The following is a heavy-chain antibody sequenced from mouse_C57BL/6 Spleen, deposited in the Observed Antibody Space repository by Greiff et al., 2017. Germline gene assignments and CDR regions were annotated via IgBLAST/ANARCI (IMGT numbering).Heavy chain of an antibody. CDR2: INYDGSST. V-gene: IGHV5-16*01. CDR3: ARSGYYAMDY. J-gene: IGHJ4*01. CDR1: GFTFSDYY. Sequence: EVKLVESEGGLVQPGSSMKLSCTASGFTFSDYYMAWVRQVPEKGLEWVANINYDGSSTYYLDSLKSRFIISRDNAKSILYLQMSSLKSEDTATYYCARSGYYAMDYWGQGTSVTVSS.